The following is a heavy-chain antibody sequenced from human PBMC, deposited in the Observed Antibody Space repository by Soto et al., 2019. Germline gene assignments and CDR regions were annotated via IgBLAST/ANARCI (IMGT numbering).Heavy chain of an antibody. CDR1: GYTFTSYG. V-gene: IGHV1-18*04. CDR2: ISAYNGNT. CDR3: ARDDPDSSSWYGGTSHYYYYYGMDV. D-gene: IGHD6-13*01. J-gene: IGHJ6*02. Sequence: QVQLVQSGAEVKKPGASVKVSCKASGYTFTSYGISWVRQAPGQGLEWMGWISAYNGNTNYAQKLQGRVTMTTDTSTSTAYMELRSLRTDDTAVYYCARDDPDSSSWYGGTSHYYYYYGMDVWGQGTTVTVSS.